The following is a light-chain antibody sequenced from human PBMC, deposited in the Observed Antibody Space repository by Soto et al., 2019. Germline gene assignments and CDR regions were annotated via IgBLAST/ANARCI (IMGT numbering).Light chain of an antibody. CDR1: QSLSSSS. Sequence: EIVLTQSPGTLSMSPGERATLSCRASQSLSSSSSAWYQQKPGQAPRLLISGASSRAADIPDRFSGRESGTDFTLTITTLEPEDSAVYFCQQYASSPYTFGQGTKVDIK. V-gene: IGKV3-20*01. CDR3: QQYASSPYT. CDR2: GAS. J-gene: IGKJ2*01.